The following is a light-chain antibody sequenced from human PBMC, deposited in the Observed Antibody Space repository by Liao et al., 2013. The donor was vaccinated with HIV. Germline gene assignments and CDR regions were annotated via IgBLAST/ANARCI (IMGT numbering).Light chain of an antibody. CDR2: QDS. J-gene: IGLJ2*01. Sequence: SYELTQPPSVSVSPGQTASITCSGDKLGDKYACWYQQKPGQSPVLVIYQDSKRPSGIPERFSGSNSGNTATLTISGTQAMDEADYYCQAWDSSTAFVVFGGRDQADRP. V-gene: IGLV3-1*01. CDR3: QAWDSSTAFVV. CDR1: KLGDKY.